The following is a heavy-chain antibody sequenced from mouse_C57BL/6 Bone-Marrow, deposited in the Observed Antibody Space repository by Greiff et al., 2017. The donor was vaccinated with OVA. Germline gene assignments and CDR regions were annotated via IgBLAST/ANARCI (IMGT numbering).Heavy chain of an antibody. CDR2: FYPGSGST. CDR1: GYTFTSYW. Sequence: QVQLQQPGAELVKPGASVKMSCKASGYTFTSYWITWVKQRPGQGLEWIGDFYPGSGSTNYNEKFKSKATLTVDTSSSTAYMQLSSLTSEDSAVYYCARNYRYYAMDYWGQGTSVTVSS. D-gene: IGHD2-1*01. J-gene: IGHJ4*01. V-gene: IGHV1-55*01. CDR3: ARNYRYYAMDY.